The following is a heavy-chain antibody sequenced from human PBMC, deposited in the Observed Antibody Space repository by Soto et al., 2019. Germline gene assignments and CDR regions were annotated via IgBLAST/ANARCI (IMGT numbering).Heavy chain of an antibody. V-gene: IGHV3-30-3*01. J-gene: IGHJ4*02. CDR2: ISYDGSKN. CDR3: AREDY. CDR1: GLTFSTYA. Sequence: QVQLVESGGGVVQPGRSLRLSCAASGLTFSTYAMYWVRQAPGKGLEWVAVISYDGSKNYYADSVKGRFTTSRDNSKNPLYLEMNSLRVEDTSVYYCAREDYWGQGTLVTFSS.